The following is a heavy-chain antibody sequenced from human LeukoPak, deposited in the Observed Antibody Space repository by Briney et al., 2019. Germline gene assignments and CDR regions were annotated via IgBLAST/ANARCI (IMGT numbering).Heavy chain of an antibody. V-gene: IGHV3-7*01. Sequence: GGSLRLSCVASGFTFNSNWMSWVRQAPGKGLEWVANIKQDGSEKWYVDSVKGRFTISRDNAKNSLSLQMNSLRAEDTAVYYCARDKYYDRYFDSWGQGTLVTVSP. CDR2: IKQDGSEK. D-gene: IGHD3-22*01. CDR1: GFTFNSNW. CDR3: ARDKYYDRYFDS. J-gene: IGHJ4*02.